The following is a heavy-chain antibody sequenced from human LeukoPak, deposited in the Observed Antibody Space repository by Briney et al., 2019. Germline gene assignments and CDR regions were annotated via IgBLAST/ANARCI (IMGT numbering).Heavy chain of an antibody. D-gene: IGHD3-22*01. CDR3: ARRGVIVVVHQRYFDL. CDR2: IYYSGST. CDR1: GGSISSSSYY. V-gene: IGHV4-39*07. J-gene: IGHJ2*01. Sequence: SETLSLTCTVSGGSISSSSYYWGWIRQPPGKGLEWIGSIYYSGSTYYNPSLKSRVTISVDASKNQFSLKLSSVTAADTAVYYCARRGVIVVVHQRYFDLWGRGTLVTVSS.